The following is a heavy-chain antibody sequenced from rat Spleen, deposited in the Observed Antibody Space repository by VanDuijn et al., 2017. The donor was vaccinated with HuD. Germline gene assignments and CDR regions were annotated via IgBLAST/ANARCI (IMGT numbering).Heavy chain of an antibody. CDR2: ISYSGST. CDR1: GGPIPGND. D-gene: IGHD1-10*01. Sequence: DVQLQETGPGLVKPSQSAAVPFSVPGGPIPGNDWGWIRNFPGNKMEWMGYISYSGSTSYNPSLKSGSSITRDTSKNQFFLQLNSVTTEDTATYYCARYNIYWYFDFWGPGTMVTVSS. V-gene: IGHV3-1*01. CDR3: ARYNIYWYFDF. J-gene: IGHJ1*01.